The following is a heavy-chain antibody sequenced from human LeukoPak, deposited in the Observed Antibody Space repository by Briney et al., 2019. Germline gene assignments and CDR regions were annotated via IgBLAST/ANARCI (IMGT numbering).Heavy chain of an antibody. CDR1: GFTFSSFW. CDR3: ARGSTAAANFDY. V-gene: IGHV3-7*01. CDR2: IKQDGSAE. J-gene: IGHJ4*02. D-gene: IGHD2-2*01. Sequence: GGSLRLSCAASGFTFSSFWMSWVRQAPGKGLEWVANIKQDGSAEDYVDSVKGRFTISRDNAKNSLYLQMNSLRAEDTAVYHCARGSTAAANFDYWGQGTLVTVSS.